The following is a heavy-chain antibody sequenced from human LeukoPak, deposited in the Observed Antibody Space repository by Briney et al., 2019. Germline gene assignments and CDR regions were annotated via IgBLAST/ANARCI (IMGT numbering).Heavy chain of an antibody. CDR3: AKDPLWFGELDWFDP. CDR2: ISGSGGST. J-gene: IGHJ5*02. CDR1: GFTFGSYA. Sequence: PGGSLRLSCAASGFTFGSYAMSWVRQDPGKGLEWVSAISGSGGSTYYADSVKGRFTISRDNSKNTLYLQMNSLRAEDTAVYYCAKDPLWFGELDWFDPWGQGTLVTVSS. V-gene: IGHV3-23*01. D-gene: IGHD3-10*01.